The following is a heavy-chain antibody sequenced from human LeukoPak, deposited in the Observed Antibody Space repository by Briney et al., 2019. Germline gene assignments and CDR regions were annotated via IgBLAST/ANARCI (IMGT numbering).Heavy chain of an antibody. V-gene: IGHV3-74*01. J-gene: IGHJ4*02. CDR3: ARGWTTSSGRVY. D-gene: IGHD6-6*01. Sequence: GGSLGLSCAASGFTFRTYWMHWVRQAPGKGLVRVSRIDGDGSTTTYADSVKGRFTISRDNAKNTVYLQMNSLKADDTAVYYCARGWTTSSGRVYGGQGTLVTVSS. CDR2: IDGDGSTT. CDR1: GFTFRTYW.